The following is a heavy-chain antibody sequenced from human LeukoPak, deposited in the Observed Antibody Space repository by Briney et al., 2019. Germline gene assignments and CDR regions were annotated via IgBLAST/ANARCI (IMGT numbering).Heavy chain of an antibody. V-gene: IGHV4-34*01. Sequence: SETLSLTCAVYGGSFSGYYWSWIRQPPGKGLEWIGEINHSGSTNYNPSLKSRVTISVDTSKNQFSLKLSSVSAADTAVYYCARSSKVGATADYWGQGTLVTVSS. CDR2: INHSGST. J-gene: IGHJ4*02. D-gene: IGHD1-26*01. CDR3: ARSSKVGATADY. CDR1: GGSFSGYY.